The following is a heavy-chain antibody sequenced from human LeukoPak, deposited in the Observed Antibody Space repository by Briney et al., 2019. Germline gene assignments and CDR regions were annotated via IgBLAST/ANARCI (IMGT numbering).Heavy chain of an antibody. D-gene: IGHD5-18*01. CDR3: ARQVLGESGYSYGAVDY. Sequence: GESLKISCKGSGYNFTSYWIGWVRQMPGKGLEWMGIIYPGDSDTRYSPSFQGQVTISADKSISTAYLQWSSLKASDTAMYYCARQVLGESGYSYGAVDYWGQGTLVTVSS. CDR1: GYNFTSYW. J-gene: IGHJ4*02. CDR2: IYPGDSDT. V-gene: IGHV5-51*01.